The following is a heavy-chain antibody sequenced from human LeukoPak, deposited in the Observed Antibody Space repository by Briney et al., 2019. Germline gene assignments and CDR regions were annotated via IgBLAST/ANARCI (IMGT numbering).Heavy chain of an antibody. CDR3: AKSGGSYRLEYYFDY. J-gene: IGHJ4*02. D-gene: IGHD1-26*01. Sequence: SVKVSCKASGGTFSSYTISWVRQAPGQGLEWMGGIIPIFGTTNYAQRFQGRVTITTDESKSTAYMELSSLRSEDTAVYYCAKSGGSYRLEYYFDYWGQGTPVTVSS. V-gene: IGHV1-69*05. CDR2: IIPIFGTT. CDR1: GGTFSSYT.